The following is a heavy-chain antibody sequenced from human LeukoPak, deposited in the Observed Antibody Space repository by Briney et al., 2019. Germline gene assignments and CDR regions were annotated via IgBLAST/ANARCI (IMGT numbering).Heavy chain of an antibody. Sequence: AASVKVSCKASGYSFTKYGLNWVRQAPGQGLQWMGWISCYNGHTHYAQNFQGRVTMTTDTSTNTAYMELRGLRSDDTAIYYCARREGRSASPFFFDSWGQGTLATVSS. J-gene: IGHJ4*02. CDR2: ISCYNGHT. CDR3: ARREGRSASPFFFDS. CDR1: GYSFTKYG. V-gene: IGHV1-18*01. D-gene: IGHD6-6*01.